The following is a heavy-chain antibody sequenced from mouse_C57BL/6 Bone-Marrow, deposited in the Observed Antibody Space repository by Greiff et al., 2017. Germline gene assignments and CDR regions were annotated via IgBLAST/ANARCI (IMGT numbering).Heavy chain of an antibody. D-gene: IGHD2-2*01. CDR1: GYTFTSYW. J-gene: IGHJ3*01. Sequence: QVQLKQPGAELVKPGASVKMSCKASGYTFTSYWITWVKQRPGQGLEWIGDIYPGSGSTNYNEKFKSKATLTVDTSSSTAYMQLRSLTSEDSAVYYCASPLSTMVTTRGFAYWGQGTLVTVSA. V-gene: IGHV1-55*01. CDR2: IYPGSGST. CDR3: ASPLSTMVTTRGFAY.